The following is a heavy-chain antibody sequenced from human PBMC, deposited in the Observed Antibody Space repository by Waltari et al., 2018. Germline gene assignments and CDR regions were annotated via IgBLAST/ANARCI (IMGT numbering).Heavy chain of an antibody. Sequence: QLQLQESGPGLVKPSETLSLTCTVSGGSISSSSYYWGWIRQPPGKGLEWIGSIYYSGSTYYNPSLKSRVTISVDTSKNQFSLKLSSVTAADTAVYYCARHSASPPLYYDSSGYYFDYWGQGTLVTVSS. J-gene: IGHJ4*02. CDR3: ARHSASPPLYYDSSGYYFDY. CDR1: GGSISSSSYY. CDR2: IYYSGST. D-gene: IGHD3-22*01. V-gene: IGHV4-39*01.